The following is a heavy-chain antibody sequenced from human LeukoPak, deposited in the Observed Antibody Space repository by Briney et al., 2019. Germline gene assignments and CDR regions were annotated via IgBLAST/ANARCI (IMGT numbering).Heavy chain of an antibody. CDR1: GGSISSYY. CDR2: IYTSGST. CDR3: AREGSGSYYQLYAFDI. D-gene: IGHD1-26*01. Sequence: PSETLSLTCTVSGGSISSYYWSWMRQPAGKGLEWIGRIYTSGSTKYNPSLKSRVTISVDTSKNQFSLKLSSVTAADTAVYYCAREGSGSYYQLYAFDIWGQGTMVTVSS. V-gene: IGHV4-4*07. J-gene: IGHJ3*02.